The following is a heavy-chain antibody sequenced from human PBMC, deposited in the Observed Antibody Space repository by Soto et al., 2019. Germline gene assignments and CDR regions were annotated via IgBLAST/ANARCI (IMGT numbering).Heavy chain of an antibody. D-gene: IGHD4-4*01. CDR1: GYIFTTYD. J-gene: IGHJ5*02. Sequence: QVQLVQSGAEVKKPGASVKVSCKASGYIFTTYDINWVRQAPGHGLEWMGWMNPNTGNTAYAQKFKGRVTMTRNTSITTAYMELSSLKSGETGVYYCTRGTHNYTFDPSGQGTLVTVSS. V-gene: IGHV1-8*01. CDR3: TRGTHNYTFDP. CDR2: MNPNTGNT.